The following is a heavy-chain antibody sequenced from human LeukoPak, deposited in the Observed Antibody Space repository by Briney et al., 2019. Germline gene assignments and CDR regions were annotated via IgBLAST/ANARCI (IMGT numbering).Heavy chain of an antibody. J-gene: IGHJ4*02. V-gene: IGHV3-48*01. D-gene: IGHD3-22*01. Sequence: GGSLRLSCAASGFTFSSYSMNWVRQAPGKGLEWVSYISSSSSTIYYADSVKGRFTISRDNAKNSLYLQMNSLRAEDTAVYYCARDGYSSATDYWGQGTLVTVSS. CDR3: ARDGYSSATDY. CDR2: ISSSSSTI. CDR1: GFTFSSYS.